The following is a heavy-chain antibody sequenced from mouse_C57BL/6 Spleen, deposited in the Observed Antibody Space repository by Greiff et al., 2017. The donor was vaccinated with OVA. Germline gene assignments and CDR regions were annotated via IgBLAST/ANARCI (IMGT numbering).Heavy chain of an antibody. J-gene: IGHJ3*01. V-gene: IGHV1-82*01. CDR3: AREGTTGTFFAY. CDR1: GYAFSSSW. D-gene: IGHD1-1*01. CDR2: IYPGDGDT. Sequence: VQLQQSGPELVKPGASVKISCKASGYAFSSSWMNWVKQRPGKGLEWIGRIYPGDGDTNYNGKFKGKATLTADKSSSTAYMQLSSLTSEDSAVYFCAREGTTGTFFAYWGQGTLVTVSA.